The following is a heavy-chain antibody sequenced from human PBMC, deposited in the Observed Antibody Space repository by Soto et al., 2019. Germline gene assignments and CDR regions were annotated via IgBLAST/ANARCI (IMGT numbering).Heavy chain of an antibody. CDR1: GFTFSSYA. D-gene: IGHD2-21*02. V-gene: IGHV3-48*03. Sequence: PGGSLRLSCAASGFTFSSYAMHWVRQAPGKGLEWVSYISSSGSTIYYADSVKGRFTISRDNAKNSLYLQMNSLRAEDTAVYYCARDQGGTAHYYYGMDVWSQGTTDTVSS. CDR3: ARDQGGTAHYYYGMDV. CDR2: ISSSGSTI. J-gene: IGHJ6*02.